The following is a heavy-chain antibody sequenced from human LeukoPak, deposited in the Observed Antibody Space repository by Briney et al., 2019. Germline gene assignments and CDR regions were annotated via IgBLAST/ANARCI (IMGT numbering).Heavy chain of an antibody. CDR3: ATPLEIAYYSSGWYYFDY. CDR2: FDPEDGET. CDR1: GYTLTELS. D-gene: IGHD6-19*01. Sequence: ASVKVSCKVSGYTLTELSMHWVRQAPGKGLEWMGGFDPEDGETIYAQKFQGRVTMTEDTSTDTAYMELSSQRSEDTAVYYCATPLEIAYYSSGWYYFDYWGQGTLVTVSS. J-gene: IGHJ4*02. V-gene: IGHV1-24*01.